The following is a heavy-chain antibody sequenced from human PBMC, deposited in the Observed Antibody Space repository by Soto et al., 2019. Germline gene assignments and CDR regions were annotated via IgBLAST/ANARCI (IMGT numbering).Heavy chain of an antibody. CDR2: ISYDGTNK. Sequence: RGSLRLSCAASGFSFSISPMHWVRQAPGKGPEWVALISYDGTNKFYADSVKGRFTISRDNSKSTLYLQVDSLRPEDAAVYYCARDPKTSGGQHWAFNYFDSWGQGTLVTVSS. V-gene: IGHV3-30-3*01. CDR3: ARDPKTSGGQHWAFNYFDS. D-gene: IGHD7-27*01. CDR1: GFSFSISP. J-gene: IGHJ4*02.